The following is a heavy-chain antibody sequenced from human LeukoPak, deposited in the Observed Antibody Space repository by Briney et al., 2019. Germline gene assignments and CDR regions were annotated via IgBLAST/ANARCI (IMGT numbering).Heavy chain of an antibody. V-gene: IGHV1-69*06. CDR3: ASYGPGYFDY. J-gene: IGHJ4*02. CDR2: IIPIFGTA. Sequence: ASVKVSCKASGGTFSSYAISWVRPAPGQGLEWMGGIIPIFGTANYAQKFQGRVTITADKSTSTAYMELSSLRSEDTAVYYCASYGPGYFDYWGQGTLVTVSS. D-gene: IGHD3-10*01. CDR1: GGTFSSYA.